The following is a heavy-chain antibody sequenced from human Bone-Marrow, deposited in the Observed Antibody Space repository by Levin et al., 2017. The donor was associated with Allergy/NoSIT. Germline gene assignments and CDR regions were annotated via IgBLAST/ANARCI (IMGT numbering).Heavy chain of an antibody. CDR1: GFSFSIFA. CDR3: VRGEGDYVGDTFTL. J-gene: IGHJ3*01. Sequence: PGGSLRLSCAASGFSFSIFAIHWVRQAPGKGLEWVAVIWFDGSEKYYADSMKGRITISRDNSKNTLYLQMKSLRVEDTAVYYCVRGEGDYVGDTFTLWGQGTMVTVSS. D-gene: IGHD4-17*01. V-gene: IGHV3-33*01. CDR2: IWFDGSEK.